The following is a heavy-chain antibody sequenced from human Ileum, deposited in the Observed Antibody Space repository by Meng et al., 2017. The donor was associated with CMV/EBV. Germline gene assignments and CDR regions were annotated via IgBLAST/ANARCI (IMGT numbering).Heavy chain of an antibody. CDR1: GLTFSNHG. V-gene: IGHV3-30*02. D-gene: IGHD2-2*01. CDR3: AKDPTFGTSTRLDP. Sequence: GESLKISCAASGLTFSNHGMHWARQAPGKGLQWVAFIRYDGSNQYYADSVKGRFTISRDNSNNTLYLQMHSLTVEDTAVYYCAKDPTFGTSTRLDPWGQGTLVTVSS. J-gene: IGHJ5*02. CDR2: IRYDGSNQ.